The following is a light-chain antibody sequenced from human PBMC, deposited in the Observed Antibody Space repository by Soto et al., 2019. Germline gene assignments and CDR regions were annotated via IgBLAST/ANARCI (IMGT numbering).Light chain of an antibody. Sequence: DIQMTQSPSSLSASVGDRVTITCRASQVISKFLNWYQQKPGKAPKLLIYDASNLETGVPSRFSGSGSGTDFTFTISSLQPEDIATYYCQQYDNLPFTFGPGTKVDIK. V-gene: IGKV1-33*01. CDR2: DAS. CDR1: QVISKF. CDR3: QQYDNLPFT. J-gene: IGKJ3*01.